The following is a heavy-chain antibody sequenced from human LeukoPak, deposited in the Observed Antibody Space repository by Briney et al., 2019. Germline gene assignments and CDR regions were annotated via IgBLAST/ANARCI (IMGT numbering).Heavy chain of an antibody. CDR2: ISSSSSYT. CDR1: GFTFSDCY. J-gene: IGHJ4*02. D-gene: IGHD6-19*01. CDR3: ASDPRGIAVAGAGDH. Sequence: GGSLRLSCAASGFTFSDCYMSWIRQAPGKGLEWVSYISSSSSYTNYADSVKGRFTISRDNSKNTLYLHMNSLRDEDTAVYYCASDPRGIAVAGAGDHWGQGTLVTVSS. V-gene: IGHV3-11*06.